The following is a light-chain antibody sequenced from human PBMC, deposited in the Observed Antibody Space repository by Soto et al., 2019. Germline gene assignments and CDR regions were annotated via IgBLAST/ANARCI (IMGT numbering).Light chain of an antibody. CDR1: QSVSSN. CDR3: QQYNNWPRT. CDR2: GAS. V-gene: IGKV3-15*01. J-gene: IGKJ1*01. Sequence: EIVMTQSPGTLSVSPGERATLSCRASQSVSSNLAWYQQKPGQAPRLLIYGASTRAPGIPARFSGSGSGTEFTLTISSLQSEDFAVYYCQQYNNWPRTFGQGTKVEIK.